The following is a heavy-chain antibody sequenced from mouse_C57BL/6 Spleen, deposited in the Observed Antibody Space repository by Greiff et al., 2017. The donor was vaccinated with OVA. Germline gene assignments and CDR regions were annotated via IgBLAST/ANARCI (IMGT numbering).Heavy chain of an antibody. CDR3: ARSNDGYYFDY. J-gene: IGHJ2*01. Sequence: VQLQQSGPELVKPGASVKISCKASGYAFSSSWMNWVKQRPGKGLEWIGRIDPGDGDTNYNGKFKGKATLTADKSSSTAYMQLRSLTSEDSAVYFCARSNDGYYFDYWGQGTTLTVSS. V-gene: IGHV1-82*01. CDR1: GYAFSSSW. D-gene: IGHD2-3*01. CDR2: IDPGDGDT.